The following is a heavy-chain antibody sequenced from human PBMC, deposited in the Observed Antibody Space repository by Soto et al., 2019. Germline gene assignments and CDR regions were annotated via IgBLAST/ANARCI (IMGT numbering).Heavy chain of an antibody. J-gene: IGHJ6*02. V-gene: IGHV1-69*06. Sequence: SVKVSCKASGVTFNRQDMRWVRQAPGQGLEWMGGIIPIFGTANYAQKFRGRVTITADKSTSAAYMELSSLRSEDTAVYYCARAYVDTAMVNYYYYGMDVWGQGTTVTVSS. D-gene: IGHD5-18*01. CDR1: GVTFNRQD. CDR2: IIPIFGTA. CDR3: ARAYVDTAMVNYYYYGMDV.